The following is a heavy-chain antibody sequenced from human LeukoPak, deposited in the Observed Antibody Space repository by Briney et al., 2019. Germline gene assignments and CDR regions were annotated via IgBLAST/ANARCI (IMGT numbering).Heavy chain of an antibody. D-gene: IGHD4-17*01. Sequence: HPGGSLRLSCAASGFTFSSYWMNWARQAPGKGLEWVASINHNGNVNYYVDSVKGRFTISRDNAKNSLYLQMSNLRAEDTAVYYCAKGPRFYGDYFDYWGQGTLVTVSS. CDR2: INHNGNVN. V-gene: IGHV3-7*03. CDR3: AKGPRFYGDYFDY. J-gene: IGHJ4*02. CDR1: GFTFSSYW.